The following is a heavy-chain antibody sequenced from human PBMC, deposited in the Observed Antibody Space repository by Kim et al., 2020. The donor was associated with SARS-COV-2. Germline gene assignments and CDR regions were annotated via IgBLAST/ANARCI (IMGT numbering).Heavy chain of an antibody. J-gene: IGHJ5*02. CDR2: IYYSGST. Sequence: SETLSLTCTVSGGSISSYYWSWIRQPPGKGLEWIGYIYYSGSTNYNPSLKSRVTISVDTSKNQFSLKLSSVTAADTAVYYCARAPDYYDSSGPFDPWGQGTLVTVSS. CDR1: GGSISSYY. CDR3: ARAPDYYDSSGPFDP. D-gene: IGHD3-22*01. V-gene: IGHV4-59*01.